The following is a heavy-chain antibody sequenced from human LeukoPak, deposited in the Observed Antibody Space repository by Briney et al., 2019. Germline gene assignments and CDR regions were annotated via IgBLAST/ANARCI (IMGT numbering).Heavy chain of an antibody. Sequence: GGSLRLSCAASGFIFSDYGMSWVRQAPGKGLEWVSYISSSSSTIYYADSVEGRFTISRDNAKNSLYLQMNSLRDEDTAVYYCARDSHYGVFLFDYWGQGTLVTVSS. CDR3: ARDSHYGVFLFDY. J-gene: IGHJ4*02. CDR2: ISSSSSTI. D-gene: IGHD4-17*01. V-gene: IGHV3-48*02. CDR1: GFIFSDYG.